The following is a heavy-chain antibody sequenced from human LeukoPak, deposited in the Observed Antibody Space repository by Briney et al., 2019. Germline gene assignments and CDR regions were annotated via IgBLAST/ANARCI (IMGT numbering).Heavy chain of an antibody. V-gene: IGHV1-2*02. Sequence: ASVTVSCKASGYTFTGYYMHWVRQAPGQGLEWMGWINPNSGGTNYAQKFQGRVTMTRDTSISTAYMELSRLRSDDTAVYFCARVKKTYYYDSSRIPGAFDIWGQGTMVTVSS. J-gene: IGHJ3*02. CDR2: INPNSGGT. D-gene: IGHD3-22*01. CDR3: ARVKKTYYYDSSRIPGAFDI. CDR1: GYTFTGYY.